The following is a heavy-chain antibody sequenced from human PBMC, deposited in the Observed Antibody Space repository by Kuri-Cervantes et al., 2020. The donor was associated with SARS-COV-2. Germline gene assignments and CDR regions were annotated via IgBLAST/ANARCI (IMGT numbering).Heavy chain of an antibody. CDR3: ARGRITIFGVVIPYYYYGMDV. CDR2: IYYSGST. J-gene: IGHJ6*02. Sequence: SETLSLTCTVSGGSISNNNYFWAWIRQPPGKGLEWIGYIYYSGSTNYNPSLKSRVTISVDTSKNQFSLKLSSVTAADTAVYYCARGRITIFGVVIPYYYYGMDVWGQGTTVTVSS. D-gene: IGHD3-3*01. V-gene: IGHV4-61*05. CDR1: GGSISNNNYF.